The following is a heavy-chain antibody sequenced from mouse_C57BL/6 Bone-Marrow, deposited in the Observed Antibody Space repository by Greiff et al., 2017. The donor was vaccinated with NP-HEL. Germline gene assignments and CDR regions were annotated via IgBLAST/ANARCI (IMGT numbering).Heavy chain of an antibody. CDR2: IYPSDSET. Sequence: VQLQQPGAELVRPGSSVKLSCKASGYTFTSYWMDWVKQRPGQGLEWIGNIYPSDSETHYNQKFKDKATLTVDKSSSTAYMQLSSLTSEDSAVYYCARRGNDYLAMDYWGQGTSVTVSS. CDR1: GYTFTSYW. V-gene: IGHV1-61*01. CDR3: ARRGNDYLAMDY. J-gene: IGHJ4*01.